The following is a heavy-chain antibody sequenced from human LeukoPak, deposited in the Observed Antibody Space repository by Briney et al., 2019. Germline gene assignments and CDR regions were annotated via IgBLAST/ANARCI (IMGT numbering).Heavy chain of an antibody. CDR3: ARERVVVAATAFDP. CDR1: GYTFTSYY. J-gene: IGHJ5*02. Sequence: GASVKVSCKASGYTFTSYYMHWVRQAPGQGLEWMGIINPSGGSTSYAQKFQGRGTMTRDTSISTAYMELSRLRSDDTAVYYCARERVVVAATAFDPWGQGTLVTVSS. D-gene: IGHD2-15*01. V-gene: IGHV1-46*01. CDR2: INPSGGST.